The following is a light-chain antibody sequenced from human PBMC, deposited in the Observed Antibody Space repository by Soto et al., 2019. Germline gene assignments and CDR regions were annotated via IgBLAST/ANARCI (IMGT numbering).Light chain of an antibody. CDR1: QGIGVT. CDR3: QHYVTCPWT. V-gene: IGKV1-5*01. CDR2: DTS. Sequence: EIQMTQSPSSLSASPVDRFTISCRASQGIGVTLAWYQQKPGKAPKLLIYDTSIRESGVPARFSGSGSGAEFTLTISTLQSDDFATYYCQHYVTCPWTFGQGTKVDIK. J-gene: IGKJ1*01.